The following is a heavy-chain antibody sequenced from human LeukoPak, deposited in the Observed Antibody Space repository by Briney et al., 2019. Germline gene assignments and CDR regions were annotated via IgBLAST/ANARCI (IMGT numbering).Heavy chain of an antibody. J-gene: IGHJ2*01. CDR1: GGSISSYY. D-gene: IGHD3-9*01. CDR3: ARDVPDYDILTGYYNGWYFDL. V-gene: IGHV4-59*01. Sequence: SETLSLTCTVSGGSISSYYWSWIRQPPGKGLEWIGYIYYSGSTNYNPSLKSRVTISVDTSKNQFSLKLSSVTAADTAVYYCARDVPDYDILTGYYNGWYFDLWGRGTLVTVSS. CDR2: IYYSGST.